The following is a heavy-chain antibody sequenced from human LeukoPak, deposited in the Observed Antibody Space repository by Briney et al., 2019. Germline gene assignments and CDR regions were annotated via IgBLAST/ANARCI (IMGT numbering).Heavy chain of an antibody. Sequence: SQTLSLTCTVSGGSISSGDYYWSWIRQPPGKGLEWIGSIYYTGTTYYNPSLKSRVTVSVDTSKNQFSLKLTSVTAADTAVYYCARSMAAAGPTHNWFDPWGHGTLVTVSS. CDR3: ARSMAAAGPTHNWFDP. D-gene: IGHD6-13*01. CDR2: IYYTGTT. V-gene: IGHV4-39*01. CDR1: GGSISSGDYY. J-gene: IGHJ5*02.